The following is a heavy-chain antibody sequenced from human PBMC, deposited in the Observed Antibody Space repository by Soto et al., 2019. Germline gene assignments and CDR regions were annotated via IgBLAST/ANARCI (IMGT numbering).Heavy chain of an antibody. Sequence: EVQLVESGGGLVKPGGSLRLSCAASGFTFSSYSMNWVRQAPGKGLEWVSSISSSSSYIYYADSVKGRFTISRDNAKNSLYLQMNSLRAEDTAVYYCARDMKGDYDFWSGAYGVDVWGQGTTVTVSS. CDR3: ARDMKGDYDFWSGAYGVDV. CDR1: GFTFSSYS. CDR2: ISSSSSYI. V-gene: IGHV3-21*01. J-gene: IGHJ6*02. D-gene: IGHD3-3*01.